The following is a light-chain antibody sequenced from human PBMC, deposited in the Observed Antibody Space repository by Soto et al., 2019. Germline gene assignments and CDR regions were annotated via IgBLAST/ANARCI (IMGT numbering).Light chain of an antibody. CDR3: SSFTSSRTYV. J-gene: IGLJ1*01. CDR1: SSDVGGYNY. V-gene: IGLV2-14*01. Sequence: QSVLTQPASVSGSPGQSITISCTGTSSDVGGYNYVSWYQQHPGKAPKLIICEVSNRPSGVSNRFSGSKSGNTASLAIPGLQTEDEADYYCSSFTSSRTYVFGTGTKVTVL. CDR2: EVS.